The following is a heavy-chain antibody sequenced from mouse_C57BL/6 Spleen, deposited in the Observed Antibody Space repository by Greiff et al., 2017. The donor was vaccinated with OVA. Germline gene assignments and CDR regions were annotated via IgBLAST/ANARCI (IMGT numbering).Heavy chain of an antibody. Sequence: EVKLMESEGGLVQPGSSMKLSCTASGFTFSDYYMAWVRQVPEKGLEWVANINYDGSSTYYLASLKSRFIISRDNAKNILYLQMSSLKSEDTATYYCARSGGTALDYWGQGTTLTVSS. CDR3: ARSGGTALDY. CDR1: GFTFSDYY. J-gene: IGHJ2*01. V-gene: IGHV5-16*01. D-gene: IGHD3-3*01. CDR2: INYDGSST.